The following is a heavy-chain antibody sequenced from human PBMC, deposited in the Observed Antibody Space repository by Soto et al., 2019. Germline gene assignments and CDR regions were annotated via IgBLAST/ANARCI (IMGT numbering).Heavy chain of an antibody. CDR1: GFTFSTYY. CDR3: GGSRWELLWFGP. Sequence: GGSLRLSCAASGFTFSTYYMSWVRQAPGKGLELVANINQDGSEEYYVDSVKGRFTISRDNAKNSLYLQMNSLRAEDTAVYYCGGSRWELLWFGPWGPGTLVTVSS. J-gene: IGHJ5*02. CDR2: INQDGSEE. V-gene: IGHV3-7*01. D-gene: IGHD1-26*01.